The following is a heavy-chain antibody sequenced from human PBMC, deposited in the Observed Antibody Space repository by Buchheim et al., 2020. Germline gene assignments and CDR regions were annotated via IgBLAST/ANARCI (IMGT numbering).Heavy chain of an antibody. V-gene: IGHV3-23*04. D-gene: IGHD6-19*01. CDR2: IGGSGEYT. CDR3: ARDHWKVAAGTLPLFDY. J-gene: IGHJ4*02. Sequence: EVQLVQSGGGLVQPGGSLSLSCAASGFTFSTYVMTWVRQAPGMGLEWVSTIGGSGEYTFYADSVQGRFTVSRDNSRDTIYLQVSSLRAEDTAVYYCARDHWKVAAGTLPLFDYWGQGSL. CDR1: GFTFSTYV.